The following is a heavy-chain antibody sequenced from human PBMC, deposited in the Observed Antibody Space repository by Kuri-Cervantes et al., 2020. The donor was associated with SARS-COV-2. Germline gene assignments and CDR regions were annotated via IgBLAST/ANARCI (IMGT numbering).Heavy chain of an antibody. CDR2: IHHSGYT. D-gene: IGHD3-10*01. J-gene: IGHJ5*02. CDR1: RETVSNDNHY. V-gene: IGHV4-61*01. CDR3: ARVRGSIASVGEEWFDP. Sequence: SEILSRNCTVTRETVSNDNHYWTWIRQPPGKGLEWIAYIHHSGYTNYNPSLKSRVTISTDTSKNQFSLKLSSVTAADTAVYYCARVRGSIASVGEEWFDPWGQGTLVTVSS.